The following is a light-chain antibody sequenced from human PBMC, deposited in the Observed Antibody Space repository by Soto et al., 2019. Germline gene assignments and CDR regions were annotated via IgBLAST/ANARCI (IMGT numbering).Light chain of an antibody. CDR2: DVS. CDR3: SSYTSSNTYV. Sequence: SALTQPPSVYGSPGQSVTISCTGTSSDVGSYNRVSWYQQPPGTAPKLMIYDVSNRPSGVPDRFSGSKSGNTASLTISGLQAEDEADYYCSSYTSSNTYVFGTGTKVTVL. V-gene: IGLV2-18*02. CDR1: SSDVGSYNR. J-gene: IGLJ1*01.